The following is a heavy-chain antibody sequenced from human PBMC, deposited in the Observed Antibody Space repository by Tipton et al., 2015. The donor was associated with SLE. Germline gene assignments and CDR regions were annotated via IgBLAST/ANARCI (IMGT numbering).Heavy chain of an antibody. CDR1: GGSMKNYY. V-gene: IGHV4-59*01. J-gene: IGHJ2*01. CDR3: AREDDWFFDL. Sequence: TLSLTCTVSGGSMKNYYWSWIRQPPGKGLEWIGYIYNNGSINYNPSLKSRATISVDTSKRQFSLNLNSVTAADTAVYYCAREDDWFFDLWGRGTLVTVSS. CDR2: IYNNGSI.